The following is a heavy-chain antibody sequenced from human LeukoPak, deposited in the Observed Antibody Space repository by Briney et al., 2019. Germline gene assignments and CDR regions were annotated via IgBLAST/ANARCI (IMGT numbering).Heavy chain of an antibody. CDR2: IYYSGST. Sequence: SETLSLTCTVSGGSISSYYWSWIRQPPGKGLEWIGYIYYSGSTNYNPSLKSRVTISVDTSKNQFSLKLSSVTAADTAVYYCARALLGGFDPWGQGTLVTVSS. V-gene: IGHV4-59*12. CDR3: ARALLGGFDP. J-gene: IGHJ5*02. CDR1: GGSISSYY.